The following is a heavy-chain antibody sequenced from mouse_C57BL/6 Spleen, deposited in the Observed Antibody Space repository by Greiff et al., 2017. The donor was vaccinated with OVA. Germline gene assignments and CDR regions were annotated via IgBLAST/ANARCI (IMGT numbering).Heavy chain of an antibody. CDR3: ARGGYGSSRDY. D-gene: IGHD1-1*01. CDR2: ISDGGSYT. Sequence: EVHLVESGGGLVKPGGSLKLSCAASGFTFSSYAMSWVRQTPEKRLEWVATISDGGSYTYYPDNVKGRFTISRDNAKKHLYLQMSHLKSEDTAMYYCARGGYGSSRDYWGQGTTLTVSS. V-gene: IGHV5-4*01. J-gene: IGHJ2*01. CDR1: GFTFSSYA.